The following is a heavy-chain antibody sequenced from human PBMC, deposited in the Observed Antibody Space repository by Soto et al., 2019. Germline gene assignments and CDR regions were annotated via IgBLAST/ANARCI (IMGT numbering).Heavy chain of an antibody. CDR1: GFTFSNAW. V-gene: IGHV3-15*07. CDR3: TTETLEDIVVVPAW. Sequence: GGSLRLSCAASGFTFSNAWMNWVRQAPGKGLEWVGRIKSKTDGGTTDYAAPVKGRFTISRDDSKNTLYLQMNSLKTEDTAVYYCTTETLEDIVVVPAWGGQGTLVTVSS. J-gene: IGHJ4*02. D-gene: IGHD2-2*01. CDR2: IKSKTDGGTT.